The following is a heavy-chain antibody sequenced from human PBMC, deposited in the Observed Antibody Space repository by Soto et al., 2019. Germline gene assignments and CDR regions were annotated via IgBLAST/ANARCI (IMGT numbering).Heavy chain of an antibody. D-gene: IGHD3-10*01. V-gene: IGHV4-59*01. CDR1: GGSISSYY. CDR2: IYYSGST. J-gene: IGHJ6*03. Sequence: SETLSLTCTVSGGSISSYYWSWIRQPPGKGLEWIGYIYYSGSTNYNPSLKSRVTISVDTSKNQFSLKLSSVTAADTAVYYCARGPGGRDYYYYYMDVWGKGNTVTVSS. CDR3: ARGPGGRDYYYYYMDV.